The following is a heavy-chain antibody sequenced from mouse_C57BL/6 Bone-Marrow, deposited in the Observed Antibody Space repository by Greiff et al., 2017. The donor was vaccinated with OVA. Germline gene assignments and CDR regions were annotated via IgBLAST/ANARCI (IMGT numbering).Heavy chain of an antibody. Sequence: VQLQQSGAELMKPGASVKLSCKATGYTFTGYWIEWVKQRPGHGLEWIGEILPGSGSTNYNEKLKGKATFTADTSSNTAYMQLSSLTTEDSAIYYCAREKVYDGYSYYFDYWGQGTTLTVSS. J-gene: IGHJ2*01. CDR2: ILPGSGST. CDR1: GYTFTGYW. CDR3: AREKVYDGYSYYFDY. D-gene: IGHD2-3*01. V-gene: IGHV1-9*01.